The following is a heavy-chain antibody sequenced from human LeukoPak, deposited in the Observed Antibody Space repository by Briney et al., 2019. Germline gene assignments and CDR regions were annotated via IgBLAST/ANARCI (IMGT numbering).Heavy chain of an antibody. CDR2: INHSGST. J-gene: IGHJ5*02. D-gene: IGHD3-9*01. CDR3: ARRRGGLRYFDWGWFDP. Sequence: SETLSLTCAVYGGSFSGYYWSWIRQPPGKGLEWIGEINHSGSTNYNPSLKSRVTISVDTSKDQFSLKLSSVTAADTAVYYCARRRGGLRYFDWGWFDPWGQGTLVTVSS. V-gene: IGHV4-34*01. CDR1: GGSFSGYY.